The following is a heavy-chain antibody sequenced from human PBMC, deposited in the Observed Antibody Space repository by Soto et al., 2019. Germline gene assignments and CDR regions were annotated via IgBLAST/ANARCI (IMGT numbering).Heavy chain of an antibody. CDR2: IRRSGSDK. CDR1: GFSFSYYW. J-gene: IGHJ6*03. CDR3: ARHPAAPQARYYYYYYYMDV. V-gene: IGHV3-7*01. Sequence: HPGGSLRLSCAASGFSFSYYWMSWVRQAPGKGLEWVATIRRSGSDKYYADSVKGRFTISRDNAKNSLYLQMNSLRAEDTAVYYCARHPAAPQARYYYYYYYMDVWGKGTTVTVSS. D-gene: IGHD2-2*01.